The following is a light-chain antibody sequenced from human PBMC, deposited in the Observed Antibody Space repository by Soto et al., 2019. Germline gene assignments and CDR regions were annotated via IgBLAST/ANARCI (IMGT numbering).Light chain of an antibody. V-gene: IGKV3-20*01. CDR2: GAS. CDR3: QQYGSSPRT. CDR1: QSVSSSY. J-gene: IGKJ1*01. Sequence: EIVLTQSPGTLSLSPGERATLSYRASQSVSSSYLAWYQQKPGQAPRLLIYGASSRATGIPDRFSGSGSATDFTLTISRLEPEDFAVYYCQQYGSSPRTFGQGTKVEIK.